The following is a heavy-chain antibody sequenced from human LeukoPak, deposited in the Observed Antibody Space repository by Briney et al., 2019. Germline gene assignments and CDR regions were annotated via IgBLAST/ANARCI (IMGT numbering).Heavy chain of an antibody. D-gene: IGHD4-17*01. V-gene: IGHV3-23*01. CDR2: ISGSGGST. CDR3: AKQARAVTTRLYFDY. CDR1: GFTFSSYW. J-gene: IGHJ4*02. Sequence: GGSLRLSCAASGFTFSSYWMSWVRQAPGKGLEWVSAISGSGGSTYYADSVKGRFTISRDNSKNTLYLQMNSLRAEDTAVYYCAKQARAVTTRLYFDYWGQGTLVTVSS.